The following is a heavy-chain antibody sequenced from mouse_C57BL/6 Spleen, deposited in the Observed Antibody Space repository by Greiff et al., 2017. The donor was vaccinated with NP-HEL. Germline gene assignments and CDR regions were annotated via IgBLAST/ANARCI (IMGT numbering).Heavy chain of an antibody. CDR2: INPSNGGT. Sequence: QVHVKQPGTELVKPGASVKLSCKASGYTFTSYWMHWVKQRPGQGLEWIGNINPSNGGTNYNEKFKSKATLTVDKSSSTAYMQLSSLTSEDSAVYYWARGARDSNYVDWYFDVWGTGTTVTVSS. CDR1: GYTFTSYW. V-gene: IGHV1-53*01. D-gene: IGHD2-5*01. J-gene: IGHJ1*03. CDR3: ARGARDSNYVDWYFDV.